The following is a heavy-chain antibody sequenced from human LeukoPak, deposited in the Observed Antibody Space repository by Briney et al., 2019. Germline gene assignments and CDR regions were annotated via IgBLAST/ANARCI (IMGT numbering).Heavy chain of an antibody. CDR1: GYSFTSYW. CDR2: IYPGDSDT. V-gene: IGHV5-51*01. D-gene: IGHD6-19*01. J-gene: IGHJ3*02. Sequence: GESLKISCKDSGYSFTSYWIGWVRQMPGKGLEWMGIIYPGDSDTRYSPSFQGQVTISADKSISTAYLQWSSLKASDTAMYYCARLRPGIAVAGRGNDAFDIWGQGTMVTVSS. CDR3: ARLRPGIAVAGRGNDAFDI.